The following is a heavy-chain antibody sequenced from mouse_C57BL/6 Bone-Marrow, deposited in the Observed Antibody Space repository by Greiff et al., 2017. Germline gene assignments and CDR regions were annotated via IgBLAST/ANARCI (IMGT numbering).Heavy chain of an antibody. D-gene: IGHD1-1*01. V-gene: IGHV1-55*01. CDR3: ARGGIYYYGPEAY. J-gene: IGHJ3*01. CDR1: GYTFTSYW. CDR2: IYPGSGST. Sequence: VQLQQPGAELVKPGASVKMSCKASGYTFTSYWITWVKQRPGQGLEWIGDIYPGSGSTNYNEKFKSKATLTVDTSSSTAYMQLSSLTSEDSAVYCCARGGIYYYGPEAYWGQGTLVTVSA.